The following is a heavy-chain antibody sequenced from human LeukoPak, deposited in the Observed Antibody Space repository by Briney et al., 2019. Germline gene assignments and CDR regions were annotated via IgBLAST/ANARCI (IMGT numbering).Heavy chain of an antibody. V-gene: IGHV4-39*07. CDR3: ARVMWGTIDY. J-gene: IGHJ4*02. D-gene: IGHD1/OR15-1a*01. Sequence: SETLSLTCTVSGGSISSSSYYWGWIRQPPGKGLEWIGSIYYSGSTYYNPSLKSRVTISVDTSKNQFSLKLSSVTAADTAVYYCARVMWGTIDYWGQGTLVTVSS. CDR2: IYYSGST. CDR1: GGSISSSSYY.